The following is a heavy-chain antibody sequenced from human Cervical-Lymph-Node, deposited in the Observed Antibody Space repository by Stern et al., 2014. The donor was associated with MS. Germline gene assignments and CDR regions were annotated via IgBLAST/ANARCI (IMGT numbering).Heavy chain of an antibody. CDR3: ARGGGLVGYFDY. V-gene: IGHV1-69*06. Sequence: QVQLVQSCAEVKKPGSSVKVSCKASGDTFSSYAINWVRQVPGQGLEWMGGHAPVCGTTNYAQKFQGRVTITADKSTNTAYMELMTLRSEDTAVYYCARGGGLVGYFDYWGQGTLVSVSS. J-gene: IGHJ4*02. CDR1: GDTFSSYA. CDR2: HAPVCGTT. D-gene: IGHD1-26*01.